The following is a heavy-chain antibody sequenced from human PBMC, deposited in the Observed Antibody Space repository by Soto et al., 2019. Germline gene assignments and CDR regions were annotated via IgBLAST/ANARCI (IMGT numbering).Heavy chain of an antibody. J-gene: IGHJ4*02. D-gene: IGHD6-19*01. CDR2: INPNSGAT. CDR1: GYPLTDYY. CDR3: AREGDASGWFAY. V-gene: IGHV1-2*02. Sequence: QVQPVQSGAEVKKPGASVKVSCKASGYPLTDYYMHWVRQAPGQGPEWLGWINPNSGATKYAQNFQGRVTMTRDTSITTVYLELSGLRSDDTAIYYCAREGDASGWFAYWGQGTLVTVSS.